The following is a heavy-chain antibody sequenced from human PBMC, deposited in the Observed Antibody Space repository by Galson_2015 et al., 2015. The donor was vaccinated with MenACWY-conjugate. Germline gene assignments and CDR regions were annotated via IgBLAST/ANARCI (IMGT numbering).Heavy chain of an antibody. CDR2: IIPIFGTA. Sequence: SVKVSCKASGGTFSSYAISWVRQAPGQGLEWMGGIIPIFGTANYAQKFQGRVTITADESTSTAYMGLSSLRSEDTAVYYCARLITMVRGVIITPYYYYGMDVWGQGTTVTVSS. CDR3: ARLITMVRGVIITPYYYYGMDV. CDR1: GGTFSSYA. D-gene: IGHD3-10*01. V-gene: IGHV1-69*13. J-gene: IGHJ6*02.